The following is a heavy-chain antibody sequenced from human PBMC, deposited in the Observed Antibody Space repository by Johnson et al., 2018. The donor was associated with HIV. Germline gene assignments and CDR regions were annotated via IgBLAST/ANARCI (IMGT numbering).Heavy chain of an antibody. CDR1: GFTFDDYG. CDR2: ISYDGSNK. J-gene: IGHJ3*02. V-gene: IGHV3-30*03. CDR3: ARASALDI. Sequence: VQLVESGGGVVRPGGSLRLSCAASGFTFDDYGMTWVRHAPGKGLEWVTFISYDGSNKYYADSVKGRFTISRDNSKNTLYLQMGSLRPEDMAVYYCARASALDIWGQGTMVTVSS.